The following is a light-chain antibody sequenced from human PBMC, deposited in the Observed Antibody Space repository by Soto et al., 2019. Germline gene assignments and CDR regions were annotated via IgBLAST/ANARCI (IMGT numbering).Light chain of an antibody. J-gene: IGKJ5*01. CDR1: QSSSNF. CDR3: QQTNSIPIT. Sequence: EIQMTQAPSSLSASVGYRVTITFRASQSSSNFLNWYRQKPGKAPKLLIYAASTLQSGVPSRFSGSGSGTDFTLTISSLQPEDFATYYCQQTNSIPITFGQGTRLEIK. CDR2: AAS. V-gene: IGKV1-39*01.